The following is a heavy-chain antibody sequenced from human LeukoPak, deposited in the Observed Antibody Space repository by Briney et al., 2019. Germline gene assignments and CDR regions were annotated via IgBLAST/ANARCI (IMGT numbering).Heavy chain of an antibody. J-gene: IGHJ4*02. CDR2: IYYSGST. CDR3: ARSYSGSYSAPGSFDY. Sequence: SETLSLTCTVSGGSISSSSYYWGWIRQPPGKGLEWIVSIYYSGSTYYNPSLKSRITISVDTSKNQFSLKLSSVTAADTAVYYCARSYSGSYSAPGSFDYWGQGTLVTVSS. D-gene: IGHD1-26*01. CDR1: GGSISSSSYY. V-gene: IGHV4-39*07.